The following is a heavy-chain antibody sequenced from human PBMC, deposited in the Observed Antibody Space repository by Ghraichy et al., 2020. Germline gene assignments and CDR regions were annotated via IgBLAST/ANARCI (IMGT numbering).Heavy chain of an antibody. CDR1: GFTFSSYA. CDR2: ISGSGGNT. D-gene: IGHD5-12*01. J-gene: IGHJ3*02. CDR3: AKGLQDIVATIPAFDI. V-gene: IGHV3-23*01. Sequence: GESLNISCAASGFTFSSYAMSWVRQAPGKGLEWVSAISGSGGNTYYGDSVKGRFTISRDKSKNTLHLQMNSLRAEDTAVYYCAKGLQDIVATIPAFDIWGQGTMVTVSS.